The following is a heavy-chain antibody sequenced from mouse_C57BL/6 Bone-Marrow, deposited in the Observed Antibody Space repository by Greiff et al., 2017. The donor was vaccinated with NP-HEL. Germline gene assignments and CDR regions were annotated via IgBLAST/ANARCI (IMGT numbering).Heavy chain of an antibody. CDR3: AILLPHV. J-gene: IGHJ1*03. CDR2: IYPGDGDT. Sequence: QVQLKESGPELVKPGASVKISCKASGYAFSSSWMNWVKQRPGKGLEWIGRIYPGDGDTNYNGKFKGKATLTADKSSSTAYMQLSSLTSEDSAVYFCAILLPHVWGTGTTVTVSS. V-gene: IGHV1-82*01. CDR1: GYAFSSSW. D-gene: IGHD1-1*01.